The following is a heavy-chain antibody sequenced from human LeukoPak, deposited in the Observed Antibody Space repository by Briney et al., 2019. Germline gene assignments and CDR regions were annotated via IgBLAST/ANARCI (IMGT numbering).Heavy chain of an antibody. Sequence: SVKVSCKASGYTFTSYGISWVRQAPGQGLEWMGGIIPIFGTANYAQKSQGRVTITADESTSTAYMELSSLRSEDTAVYYCARERAVGYYYDSSGYSPHYWFDPWGQGTLVTVSS. V-gene: IGHV1-69*13. D-gene: IGHD3-22*01. J-gene: IGHJ5*02. CDR2: IIPIFGTA. CDR1: GYTFTSYG. CDR3: ARERAVGYYYDSSGYSPHYWFDP.